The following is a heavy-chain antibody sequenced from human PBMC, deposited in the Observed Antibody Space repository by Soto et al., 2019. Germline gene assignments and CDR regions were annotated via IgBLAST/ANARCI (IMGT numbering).Heavy chain of an antibody. CDR2: INQDGSER. V-gene: IGHV3-7*03. J-gene: IGHJ4*02. Sequence: GGSLRPSGAASGFTFRSYGMHWVRQAPGKGLEWVANINQDGSERYYVDSVRGRFTISRDNVENSLYLQLTSLRPEDTAVYYCAVYGYGVSAAGYWGQGTLVTVSS. D-gene: IGHD4-17*01. CDR1: GFTFRSYG. CDR3: AVYGYGVSAAGY.